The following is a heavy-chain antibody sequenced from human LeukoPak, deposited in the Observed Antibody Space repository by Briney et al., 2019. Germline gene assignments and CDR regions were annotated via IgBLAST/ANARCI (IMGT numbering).Heavy chain of an antibody. Sequence: SETLSLTCAVYGGSLSGYYWSWIRQPPGKGLEWIAYIDYSGSTNYNPSLKSRVTISVDASKNQFSLKLSSVTAADTAVYYCARDRRRDLLHAFDIWGQGTMVTVSS. J-gene: IGHJ3*02. CDR2: IDYSGST. D-gene: IGHD1-26*01. V-gene: IGHV4-59*01. CDR3: ARDRRRDLLHAFDI. CDR1: GGSLSGYY.